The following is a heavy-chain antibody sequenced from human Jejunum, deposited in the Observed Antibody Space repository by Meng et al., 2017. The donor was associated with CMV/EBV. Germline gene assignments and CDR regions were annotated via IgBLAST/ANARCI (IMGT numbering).Heavy chain of an antibody. CDR3: VRDLTGAFYFDS. J-gene: IGHJ4*02. D-gene: IGHD7-27*01. Sequence: DIVSSSSATWNWVRQSPSRGLEWLGRTYYRSKWYTEYAISLKSRIPISPDTSRNQFSLQLNSVAPEDTAVYYCVRDLTGAFYFDSWGQGTLVTVSS. CDR1: DIVSSSSAT. CDR2: TYYRSKWYT. V-gene: IGHV6-1*01.